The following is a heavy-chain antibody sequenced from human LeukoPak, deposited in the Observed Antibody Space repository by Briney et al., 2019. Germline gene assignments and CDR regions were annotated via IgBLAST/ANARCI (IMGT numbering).Heavy chain of an antibody. CDR3: ARAYKDRSLAGKKEFFQH. V-gene: IGHV3-9*01. J-gene: IGHJ1*01. CDR1: GFTFDNYA. Sequence: PGGSLRLSCAASGFTFDNYAMNWVRQVPGKGLEWISLISWNSGTIGYADSVKGRFTISRDNANNFLYLQMNSLRAEDTALYYCARAYKDRSLAGKKEFFQHWGQDTLVTVSS. D-gene: IGHD6-19*01. CDR2: ISWNSGTI.